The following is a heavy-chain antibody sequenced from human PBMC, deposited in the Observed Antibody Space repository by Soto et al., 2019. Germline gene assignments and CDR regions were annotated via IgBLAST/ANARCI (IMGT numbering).Heavy chain of an antibody. CDR2: IIPIFGTA. Sequence: SVKVSCKASRVAFSKFIVTWVRQAPGLGLGWVGGIIPIFGTANYAQKFQGRVTITADESTSTSYMEVNNLRSEDTAVYYCAKVRYSSPMGYYYGMDVWGQGTTVTVSS. J-gene: IGHJ6*02. D-gene: IGHD6-19*01. CDR3: AKVRYSSPMGYYYGMDV. CDR1: RVAFSKFI. V-gene: IGHV1-69*13.